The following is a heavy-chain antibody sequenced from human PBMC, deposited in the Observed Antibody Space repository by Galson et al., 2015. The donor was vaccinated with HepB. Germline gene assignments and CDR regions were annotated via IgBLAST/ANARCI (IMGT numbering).Heavy chain of an antibody. J-gene: IGHJ4*02. CDR1: GYTFTSYY. CDR2: INPNSGGT. D-gene: IGHD6-13*01. Sequence: SVKVSCKASGYTFTSYYMHWVRQAPGQGLEWVGRINPNSGGTNYAQKFQGRVTMTRDTSISTAYMELSRLRSDDTVVYYCARESRAAAGIFDYWGQGTLVTVSS. V-gene: IGHV1-2*05. CDR3: ARESRAAAGIFDY.